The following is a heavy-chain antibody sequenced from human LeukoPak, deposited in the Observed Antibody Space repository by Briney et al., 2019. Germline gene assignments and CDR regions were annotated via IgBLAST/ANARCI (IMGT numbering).Heavy chain of an antibody. D-gene: IGHD1-26*01. CDR3: AKKAQYNGNYPLDY. J-gene: IGHJ4*02. CDR1: GFTVSSNY. CDR2: TSDRGDYT. V-gene: IGHV3-23*01. Sequence: GGSLRLSCAASGFTVSSNYMSWVRQAPGKGLEWVSGTSDRGDYTYYADSVKGRFTISRDNSKNTLYLQMNSLRAEDTALYFCAKKAQYNGNYPLDYWGQGTLVTVSS.